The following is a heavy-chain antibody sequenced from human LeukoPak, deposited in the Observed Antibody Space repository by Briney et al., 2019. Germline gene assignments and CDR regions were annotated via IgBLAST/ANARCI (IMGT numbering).Heavy chain of an antibody. CDR1: GFTFSYYS. CDR3: ARKSVRYYFDY. CDR2: VSSSSSYI. Sequence: PGGSLRLSCAASGFTFSYYSMNWVRQAPGKGLEWVSSVSSSSSYIYYADSVKGRFTISRDNAKNSLYLQMNSLRAEDTAVYYCARKSVRYYFDYWGQGTLVTVSS. V-gene: IGHV3-21*01. J-gene: IGHJ4*02.